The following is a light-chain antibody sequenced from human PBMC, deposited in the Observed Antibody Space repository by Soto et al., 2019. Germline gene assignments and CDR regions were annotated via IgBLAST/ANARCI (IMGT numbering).Light chain of an antibody. CDR2: GVT. J-gene: IGLJ1*01. CDR1: GSDVGGYNY. CDR3: SSYTSSSTLV. Sequence: QSVLTQPASVSGSPRQSITISCTGTGSDVGGYNYVSWYQQHPGKAPKLMIYGVTNRPSGVSNRFSGSKSGNTASLTISGLQAEDEADYYCSSYTSSSTLVFATGTKVTVL. V-gene: IGLV2-14*01.